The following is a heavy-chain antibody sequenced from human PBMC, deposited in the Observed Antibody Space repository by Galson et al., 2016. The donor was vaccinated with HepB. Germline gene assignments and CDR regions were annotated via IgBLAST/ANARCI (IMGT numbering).Heavy chain of an antibody. V-gene: IGHV3-7*03. CDR2: IKGDGSEM. CDR3: AVAAGYSSDY. J-gene: IGHJ4*02. Sequence: LRLSCAASGITFRSYWMSWVRQAPGKRLEWLANIKGDGSEMYYVDSVKGRFTISRDRAKNSLSLQMNSLRAEDTAVYYCAVAAGYSSDYWGQGTLVTVSS. D-gene: IGHD2-15*01. CDR1: GITFRSYW.